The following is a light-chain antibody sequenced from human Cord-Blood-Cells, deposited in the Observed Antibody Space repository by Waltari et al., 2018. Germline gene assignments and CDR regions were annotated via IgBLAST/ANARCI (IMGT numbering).Light chain of an antibody. V-gene: IGLV2-23*01. Sequence: QSALTQPASVSGSPGQSITISCPGTSSDVGSYNPVPWYQQHPGKAPKLMIYEGSKRPSGVSNRFSGSKSGNTASLTISGLQAEDEADYYCCSYAGSSTYVFGTGTKVTVL. J-gene: IGLJ1*01. CDR2: EGS. CDR1: SSDVGSYNP. CDR3: CSYAGSSTYV.